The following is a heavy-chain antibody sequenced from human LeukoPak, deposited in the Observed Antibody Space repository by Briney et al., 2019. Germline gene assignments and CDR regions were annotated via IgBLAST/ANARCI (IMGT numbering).Heavy chain of an antibody. D-gene: IGHD6-19*01. Sequence: GASVKVSCKASGYTFTGYYMHWVRQAPGQGLEWMGWINPNSGGTNYAQKFQGRVTMTRDTSISTAYMELSRLRSDDTAVYYCARDRPPIKGTYSSGFGYWGQGTLVTVSS. CDR1: GYTFTGYY. J-gene: IGHJ4*02. V-gene: IGHV1-2*02. CDR3: ARDRPPIKGTYSSGFGY. CDR2: INPNSGGT.